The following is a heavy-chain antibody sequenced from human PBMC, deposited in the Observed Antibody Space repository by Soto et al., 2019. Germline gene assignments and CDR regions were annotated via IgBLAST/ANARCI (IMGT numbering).Heavy chain of an antibody. D-gene: IGHD3-22*01. V-gene: IGHV4-34*01. CDR1: GGSFSGYY. CDR2: INHSGST. CDR3: ARADGSGYYPNYYGMDV. Sequence: SETLSLTCAVYGGSFSGYYWSWIRQPPGKGLEWIGEINHSGSTNYNPSLKSRVTISVDTSKSQFSLKLSSVTAADTAVYYCARADGSGYYPNYYGMDVWGQGTTVTVSS. J-gene: IGHJ6*02.